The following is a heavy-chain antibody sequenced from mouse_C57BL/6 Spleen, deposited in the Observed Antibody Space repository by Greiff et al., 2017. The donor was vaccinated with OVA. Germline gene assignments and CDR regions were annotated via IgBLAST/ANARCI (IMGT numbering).Heavy chain of an antibody. CDR3: AKIYYYGSSYYYAMDY. CDR1: GFTFSDYG. CDR2: ISSGSSTI. J-gene: IGHJ4*01. D-gene: IGHD1-1*01. V-gene: IGHV5-17*01. Sequence: DVMLVESGGGLVKPGGSLKLSCAASGFTFSDYGMHWVRQAPEKGLEWVAYISSGSSTIYYADTVKGRFTISRDNAKNTLFLQMTSLRSEDTAMYYCAKIYYYGSSYYYAMDYWGQGTSVTVSS.